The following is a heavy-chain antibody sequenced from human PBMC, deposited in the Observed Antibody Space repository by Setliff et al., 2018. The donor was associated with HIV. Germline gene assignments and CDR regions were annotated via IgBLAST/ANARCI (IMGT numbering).Heavy chain of an antibody. V-gene: IGHV4-59*01. D-gene: IGHD6-25*01. CDR2: IYYSGST. CDR3: ARYSPRGYTLTGPY. J-gene: IGHJ4*02. CDR1: DDSISSNY. Sequence: SETLSLTCTVSDDSISSNYWSWIRQPPGKGLEWIGYIYYSGSTKHNPSLKSRVTISLDTSKNQFSLKLTSVTAADTAVYYCARYSPRGYTLTGPYWGQGTLVTVSS.